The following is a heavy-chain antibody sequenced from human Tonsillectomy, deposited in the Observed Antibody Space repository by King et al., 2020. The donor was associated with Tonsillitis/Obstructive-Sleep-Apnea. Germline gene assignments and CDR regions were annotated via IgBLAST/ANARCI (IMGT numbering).Heavy chain of an antibody. J-gene: IGHJ3*02. Sequence: VQLVESVGGVVQPGRSLRLSCAASGFTFSIYHMHWVRQAPGKGLEWLALVWFDGSDTYYADSVKGRFTISRDNSKDTVDLQMNSLRAEDTAVYYCARECYCTSSSCSSDAFDIWGQGTMVTVSS. CDR1: GFTFSIYH. CDR2: VWFDGSDT. D-gene: IGHD2-2*01. V-gene: IGHV3-33*01. CDR3: ARECYCTSSSCSSDAFDI.